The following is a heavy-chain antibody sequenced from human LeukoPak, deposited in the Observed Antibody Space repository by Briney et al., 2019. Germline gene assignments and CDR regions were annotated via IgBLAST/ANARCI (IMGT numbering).Heavy chain of an antibody. Sequence: PGGSLRLSCAASGFTFSDYYMSWIRQAPGKGLEWVSYISSSGSTIYYADSVKGRFTISRDNAKNSLYLQMNSLRAEDTAVYYCAREEASCSSTSCYTGSEYFQHWGQGTLVTVSS. D-gene: IGHD2-2*02. CDR3: AREEASCSSTSCYTGSEYFQH. V-gene: IGHV3-11*04. CDR2: ISSSGSTI. J-gene: IGHJ1*01. CDR1: GFTFSDYY.